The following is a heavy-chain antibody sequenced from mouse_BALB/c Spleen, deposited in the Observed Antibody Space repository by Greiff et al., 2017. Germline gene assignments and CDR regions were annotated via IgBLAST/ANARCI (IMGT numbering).Heavy chain of an antibody. CDR1: GYSITSCYY. CDR3: AREGGYDYDTSYAMDY. J-gene: IGHJ4*01. CDR2: ISYDGSN. Sequence: EVQLVESGPGLVKPSQSLSLTCSVTGYSITSCYYWIWIRQFPGNQLECMGYISYDGSNNYNPSLKNRISITRDTTKNQFFLKLNSVTTEDTATYYGAREGGYDYDTSYAMDYWGQGTSVTVSS. D-gene: IGHD2-4*01. V-gene: IGHV3-6*01.